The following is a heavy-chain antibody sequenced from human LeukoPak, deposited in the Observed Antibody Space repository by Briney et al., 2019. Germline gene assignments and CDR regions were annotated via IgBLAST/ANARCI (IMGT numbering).Heavy chain of an antibody. CDR3: VRAAPRDCSPASCSLFDT. Sequence: GGSLRLSCAGSGFTFNNYAMSWVRRAPRKGLEWVSTIMIGGDGKHYADSVKGRFTISRDRSECTLNLQMNGLRADDTAVYYCVRAAPRDCSPASCSLFDTWGQGTLVTVSS. CDR1: GFTFNNYA. J-gene: IGHJ4*02. V-gene: IGHV3-23*01. CDR2: IMIGGDGK. D-gene: IGHD2-2*01.